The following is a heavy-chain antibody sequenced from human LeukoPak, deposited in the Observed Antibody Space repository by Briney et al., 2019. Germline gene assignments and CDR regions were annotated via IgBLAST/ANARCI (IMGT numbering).Heavy chain of an antibody. V-gene: IGHV3-30*03. CDR1: EFTFSSYS. J-gene: IGHJ4*02. CDR3: ARGTPVTALFDY. CDR2: ISYDGSYT. Sequence: GGSLRLSCAASEFTFSSYSMHWVRQAPGKGLEWVAVISYDGSYTYYSDSVKGRFTISRDNSKNTLYLQMNNPRTDDTAVYFCARGTPVTALFDYWGQGTLVTVSS. D-gene: IGHD4-17*01.